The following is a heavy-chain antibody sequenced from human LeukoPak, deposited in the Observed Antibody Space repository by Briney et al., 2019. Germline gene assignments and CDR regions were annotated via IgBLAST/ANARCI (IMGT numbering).Heavy chain of an antibody. Sequence: PGGSLRLSCAASGFSFNSHSMSWVRQAPGKGLEWVAFIRYDGSNKYYADSVKGRFTISRDNSKYTLYLQMNSLRAEDTAVYYCAHPPASIAANAFDIWGQGTMVTVSS. J-gene: IGHJ3*02. D-gene: IGHD6-13*01. CDR1: GFSFNSHS. V-gene: IGHV3-30*02. CDR3: AHPPASIAANAFDI. CDR2: IRYDGSNK.